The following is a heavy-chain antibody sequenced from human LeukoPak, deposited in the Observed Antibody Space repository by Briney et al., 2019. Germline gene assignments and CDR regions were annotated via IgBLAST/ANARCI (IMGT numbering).Heavy chain of an antibody. Sequence: GGSLRLSCAASGFTFSGSAMHWVRQASGKGLEWVGRIRSKANSYATAYAASVKGRFTISRDDSKNTAYLQMNSLKTEDTAVYYCTRHKERYCSSTSCYRVENYYGMDVWGQRTTATVSS. CDR2: IRSKANSYAT. J-gene: IGHJ6*02. CDR3: TRHKERYCSSTSCYRVENYYGMDV. V-gene: IGHV3-73*01. D-gene: IGHD2-2*02. CDR1: GFTFSGSA.